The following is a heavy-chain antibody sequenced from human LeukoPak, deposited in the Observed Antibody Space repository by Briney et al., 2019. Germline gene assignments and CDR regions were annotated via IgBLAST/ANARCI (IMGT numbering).Heavy chain of an antibody. CDR3: ATRQAYSYGY. J-gene: IGHJ4*02. Sequence: GGSLRLSCAASGFTFNSYAMNWVRQAPGKGLEWVSAISGGGGSTYYADSVKGRFTISRDNSKNTLYLQMNSLRAEDTAVYYCATRQAYSYGYWGQGTLVTVSS. V-gene: IGHV3-23*01. CDR2: ISGGGGST. D-gene: IGHD5-18*01. CDR1: GFTFNSYA.